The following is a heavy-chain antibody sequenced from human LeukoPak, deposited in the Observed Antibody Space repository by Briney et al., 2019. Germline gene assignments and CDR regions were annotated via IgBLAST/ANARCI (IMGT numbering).Heavy chain of an antibody. CDR1: GFTFSSYG. D-gene: IGHD4-17*01. CDR2: IWYDGSNK. CDR3: ASGAVTTGDFDY. J-gene: IGHJ4*02. Sequence: GGSLRLSCAASGFTFSSYGMHWVRQAPGKGLEWVAVIWYDGSNKYFADSVKGRFTISRDNSKNTLYLQMNSLRAEDTAVYYCASGAVTTGDFDYWGQGTLVTVSS. V-gene: IGHV3-33*01.